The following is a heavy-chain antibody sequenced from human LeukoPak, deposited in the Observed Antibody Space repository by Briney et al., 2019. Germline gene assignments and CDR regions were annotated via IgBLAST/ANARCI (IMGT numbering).Heavy chain of an antibody. CDR3: TRSGNYYDSRGYPQYYIDC. CDR2: IRSKAYGGTT. V-gene: IGHV3-49*04. Sequence: PGRSLRLSCTASVFTFGEYAMSWVPQAPGKGLQWIGFIRSKAYGGTTEYAASVEGRFTISRDDSKGIAYLLMNSLKTEDTAVYYCTRSGNYYDSRGYPQYYIDCWGQGTLVAVSS. J-gene: IGHJ4*02. D-gene: IGHD3-22*01. CDR1: VFTFGEYA.